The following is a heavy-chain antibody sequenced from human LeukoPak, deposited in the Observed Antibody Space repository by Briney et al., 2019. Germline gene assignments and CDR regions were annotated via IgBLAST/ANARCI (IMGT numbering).Heavy chain of an antibody. J-gene: IGHJ4*02. Sequence: ASVKVSCKASGGPFSSYAISWVRQAPGQGLEWMGRIIPILDMANYAQKFQGRVTLTADKSTSTAYMELSSPRSEDTAVYYCATERADITVATSDYFDSWGQGTLVTVSS. V-gene: IGHV1-69*04. CDR1: GGPFSSYA. CDR2: IIPILDMA. D-gene: IGHD6-19*01. CDR3: ATERADITVATSDYFDS.